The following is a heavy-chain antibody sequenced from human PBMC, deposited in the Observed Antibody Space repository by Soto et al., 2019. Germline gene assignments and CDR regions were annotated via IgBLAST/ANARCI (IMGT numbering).Heavy chain of an antibody. V-gene: IGHV1-2*02. Sequence: VKVSCKASGYTFTGXXXHWWRQAPGQGLEWMGWINPNSGGTNYAQKFQGRVTMTRDTSISTAYMELSRLRSDDTAVYYCARAHYYYYGMDVWGQGTTVTVSS. CDR3: ARAHYYYYGMDV. CDR1: GYTFTGXX. CDR2: INPNSGGT. J-gene: IGHJ6*02.